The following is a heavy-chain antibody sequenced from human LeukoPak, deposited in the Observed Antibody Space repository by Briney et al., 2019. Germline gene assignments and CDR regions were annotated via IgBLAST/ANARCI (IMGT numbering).Heavy chain of an antibody. CDR2: IRYDGSNK. D-gene: IGHD3-16*01. CDR3: AKGGFRGYALYRAFDY. CDR1: GFTFSSYG. V-gene: IGHV3-30*02. J-gene: IGHJ4*02. Sequence: GGSLRLPCAASGFTFSSYGMHWVRQAPGKGLEWVAFIRYDGSNKYYADSVKGRFTISRDNSKNTLYLQMNSLRAEDTAAYYCAKGGFRGYALYRAFDYWGQGTLVTVSS.